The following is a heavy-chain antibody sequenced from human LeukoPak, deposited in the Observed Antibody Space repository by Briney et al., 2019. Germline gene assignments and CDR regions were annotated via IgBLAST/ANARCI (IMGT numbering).Heavy chain of an antibody. CDR2: IIPIFGTA. D-gene: IGHD3-22*01. Sequence: SVKVSCKASGGTFSSYAISWVRQAPGQGLEWMGGIIPIFGTANYAQKFQGRVTITTDESTSTAYMELSSLRSEDTAVYYCASYYDSSGAPSDYWGQGTLVTVSS. CDR1: GGTFSSYA. J-gene: IGHJ4*02. V-gene: IGHV1-69*05. CDR3: ASYYDSSGAPSDY.